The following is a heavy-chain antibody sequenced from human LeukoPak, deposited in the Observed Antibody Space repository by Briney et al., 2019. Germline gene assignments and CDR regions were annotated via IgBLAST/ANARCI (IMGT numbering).Heavy chain of an antibody. CDR1: GFTFSSYS. CDR2: ISSSSSYI. J-gene: IGHJ5*02. Sequence: PGGSLRLSCAASGFTFSSYSMNWVRQAPGKGLEWVSSISSSSSYIYYADSVKGRFTISRDNAKNSLYLQMNSLGAEDTAVYYCARVGGVTMIPWGQGTLVTVSS. CDR3: ARVGGVTMIP. D-gene: IGHD3-22*01. V-gene: IGHV3-21*01.